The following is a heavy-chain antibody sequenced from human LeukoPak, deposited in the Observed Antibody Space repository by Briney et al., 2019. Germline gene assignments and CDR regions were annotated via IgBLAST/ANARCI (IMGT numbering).Heavy chain of an antibody. CDR1: GYTFTSYY. D-gene: IGHD1-14*01. J-gene: IGHJ4*02. CDR3: ARGQLTDDLDY. V-gene: IGHV1-46*01. CDR2: INPTGGST. Sequence: ASVKVSCKASGYTFTSYYMHWVRQAPGQGLEWMGIINPTGGSTRYAEKFQGRVTVTRDTSTSTVYMELSRLRSDDTAVYYCARGQLTDDLDYWGQGTLVTVSS.